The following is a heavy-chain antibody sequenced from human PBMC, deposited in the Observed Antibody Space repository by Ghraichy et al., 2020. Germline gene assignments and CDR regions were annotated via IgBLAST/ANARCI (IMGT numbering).Heavy chain of an antibody. CDR1: GFTFSSYA. CDR2: ISGSGGST. J-gene: IGHJ6*02. D-gene: IGHD6-13*01. V-gene: IGHV3-23*01. Sequence: GESLNISCAASGFTFSSYAMSWVRQAPGKGLEWVSAISGSGGSTYYADSVKGRFTISRDNSKNTLYLQMNSLRAEDTAVYYCAKDLTYSTVDSYGMDVWGQGTTVTVSS. CDR3: AKDLTYSTVDSYGMDV.